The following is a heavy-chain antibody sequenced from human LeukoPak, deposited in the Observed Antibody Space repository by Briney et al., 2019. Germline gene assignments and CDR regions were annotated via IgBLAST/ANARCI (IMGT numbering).Heavy chain of an antibody. V-gene: IGHV7-4-1*02. J-gene: IGHJ3*02. D-gene: IGHD6-25*01. CDR2: INTNTGNL. CDR1: NNTLSNNG. CDR3: ARNPGYDAFDI. Sequence: GASVKVSCKASNNTLSNNGITWVRQAPGQGLEWMGWINTNTGNLMYAQGFTGRFVFSLDTSVSTAYLQISSLKADDTAVYYCARNPGYDAFDIWGQGTMVTVSS.